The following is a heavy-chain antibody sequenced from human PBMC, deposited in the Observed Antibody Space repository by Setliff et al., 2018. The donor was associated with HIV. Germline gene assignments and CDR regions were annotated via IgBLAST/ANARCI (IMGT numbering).Heavy chain of an antibody. CDR1: GGTISSSDYY. Sequence: SEPLSLTCTVSGGTISSSDYYWGWIRQPPGKGLEWIGSIYYSGTTYYNPSLKSRVTISVDTSKNQFSLKLSSVTAADTAVYYCARPSAGGGYNYGYFDRWGRGTLVTVSS. CDR2: IYYSGTT. J-gene: IGHJ2*01. CDR3: ARPSAGGGYNYGYFDR. D-gene: IGHD5-12*01. V-gene: IGHV4-39*01.